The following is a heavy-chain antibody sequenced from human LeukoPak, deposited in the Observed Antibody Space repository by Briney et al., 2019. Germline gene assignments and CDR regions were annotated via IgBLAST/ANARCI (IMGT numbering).Heavy chain of an antibody. V-gene: IGHV4-59*01. J-gene: IGHJ5*02. Sequence: SETLSLTCTVSGGSISTYYWSWIRQPPGKGLEWIGYIYYTGSTSYNPSPKSRVTMSLDASKNQFSLELNSVTPADTAVYYCARVSAAGTAVYGWFDPWGQGTLVTVSS. D-gene: IGHD6-13*01. CDR3: ARVSAAGTAVYGWFDP. CDR1: GGSISTYY. CDR2: IYYTGST.